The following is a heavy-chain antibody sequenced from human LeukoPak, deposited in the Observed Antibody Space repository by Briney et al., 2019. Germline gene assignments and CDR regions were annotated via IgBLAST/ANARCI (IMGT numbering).Heavy chain of an antibody. CDR2: IKQDGSEK. CDR1: GFTFSSYW. CDR3: AKDSGYYGFGYHMDV. V-gene: IGHV3-7*03. D-gene: IGHD3-10*01. Sequence: GGSLRLSCAASGFTFSSYWMGWVRQAPGKGLEWVANIKQDGSEKYYVDSVKGRFTISRDNAKNSLYLQMNSLRAEDTALYYCAKDSGYYGFGYHMDVWGKGTTVTVSS. J-gene: IGHJ6*03.